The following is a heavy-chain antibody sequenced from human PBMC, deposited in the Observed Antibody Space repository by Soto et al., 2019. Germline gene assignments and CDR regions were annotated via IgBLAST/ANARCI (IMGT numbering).Heavy chain of an antibody. Sequence: ASVKVSCKASGYTFRNFGISWVRQAPGQGLEWMGWISAYNANANYAQKFQGRLTMTADTSTSTAYMELRSLRSDDTAVYYCARDRGGLRFLEWLSIYSWFDPWGQGTLVTVSS. CDR1: GYTFRNFG. CDR3: ARDRGGLRFLEWLSIYSWFDP. J-gene: IGHJ5*02. CDR2: ISAYNANA. D-gene: IGHD3-3*01. V-gene: IGHV1-18*01.